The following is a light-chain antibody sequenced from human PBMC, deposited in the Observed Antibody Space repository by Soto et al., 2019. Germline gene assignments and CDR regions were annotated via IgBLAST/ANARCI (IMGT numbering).Light chain of an antibody. Sequence: EIVLTQSPGPLSLSPGNSAALSCRASQSVTGDKVAWYQQRPGQAPRLLIYGRSTRSTDIPARFRGSGSGTYYTLSINRLEPADFAMYYCQQYGNSPFTFGQGTKLEI. CDR3: QQYGNSPFT. V-gene: IGKV3-20*01. CDR2: GRS. J-gene: IGKJ2*01. CDR1: QSVTGDK.